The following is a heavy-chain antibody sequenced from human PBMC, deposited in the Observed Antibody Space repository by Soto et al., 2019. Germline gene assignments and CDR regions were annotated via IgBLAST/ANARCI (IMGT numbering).Heavy chain of an antibody. D-gene: IGHD6-13*01. V-gene: IGHV3-30*18. CDR1: GFTFSSYG. Sequence: GWSLRLSCAASGFTFSSYGMHWVRQAPGKGLEWVAVISYDGSNKYYADSVKGRFTISRDNSKNTLYLQMNSLRAEDTAVYYCAKENEAAGLDYWGQGTLVTVS. CDR3: AKENEAAGLDY. J-gene: IGHJ4*02. CDR2: ISYDGSNK.